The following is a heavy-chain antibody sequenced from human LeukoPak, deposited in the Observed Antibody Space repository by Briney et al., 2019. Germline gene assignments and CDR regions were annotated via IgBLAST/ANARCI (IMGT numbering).Heavy chain of an antibody. CDR2: ISYSGNT. Sequence: SETLSLTCTVSGGSISNYYWSWIRQPPGKGLEWIGYISYSGNTNYNPSLKSRVTISVDTSKNQFSLKLSSVTAADTAVYYCARGSRDYDFWSGYSLIDYWGQGTLVTVSS. J-gene: IGHJ4*02. D-gene: IGHD3-3*01. V-gene: IGHV4-59*01. CDR1: GGSISNYY. CDR3: ARGSRDYDFWSGYSLIDY.